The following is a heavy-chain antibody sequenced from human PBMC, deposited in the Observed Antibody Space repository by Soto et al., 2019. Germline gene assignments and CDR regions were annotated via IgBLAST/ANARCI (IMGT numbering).Heavy chain of an antibody. D-gene: IGHD2-8*01. Sequence: EVQLLESGGSLVQPGGSLRLSCAASGFSFSTYAMGWVRQAPGKGLEWVSAISGSGSATYYADPVKGRFTISRDNSKDTLSLRMNSLRAVDTALYYCAKGIKGTGTNVIYDSWGQGSLVTVSS. CDR2: ISGSGSAT. J-gene: IGHJ4*02. CDR3: AKGIKGTGTNVIYDS. CDR1: GFSFSTYA. V-gene: IGHV3-23*01.